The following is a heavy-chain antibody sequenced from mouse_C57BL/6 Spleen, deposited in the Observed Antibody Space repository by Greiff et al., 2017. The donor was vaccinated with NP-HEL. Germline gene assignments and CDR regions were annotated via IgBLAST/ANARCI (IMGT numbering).Heavy chain of an antibody. CDR3: AREDDYDDGYYYAMDY. CDR1: GYSITSGYY. V-gene: IGHV3-6*01. Sequence: EVQLQESGPGLVKPSQSLSLTCSVTGYSITSGYYWNWIRQFPGNKLEWMGYISYDGSNNYNPSLKNRISITRDTSKNQFFLKLNSVTTEDTATYYCAREDDYDDGYYYAMDYWGQGTSVTVSS. D-gene: IGHD2-4*01. CDR2: ISYDGSN. J-gene: IGHJ4*01.